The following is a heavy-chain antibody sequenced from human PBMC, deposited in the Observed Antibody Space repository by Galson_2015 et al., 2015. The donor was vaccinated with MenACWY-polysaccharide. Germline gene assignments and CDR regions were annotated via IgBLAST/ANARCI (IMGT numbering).Heavy chain of an antibody. Sequence: SLRLSCAASGLKFRGSGMHWVRQAPGKGLEWVAVISYDGGTKYYADSVKGRFTISRDKSRNTLYLQMDSLRPEDTAVYFCAREGDTYRSGRYGSWGQGTLVTVSS. V-gene: IGHV3-30*03. CDR1: GLKFRGSG. CDR2: ISYDGGTK. J-gene: IGHJ4*02. D-gene: IGHD6-13*01. CDR3: AREGDTYRSGRYGS.